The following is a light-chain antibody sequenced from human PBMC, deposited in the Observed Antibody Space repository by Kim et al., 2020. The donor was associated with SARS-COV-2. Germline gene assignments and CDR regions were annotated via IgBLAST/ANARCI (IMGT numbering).Light chain of an antibody. CDR3: AAWDDSLPGLV. J-gene: IGLJ3*02. CDR1: NCNIGSTT. V-gene: IGLV1-44*01. CDR2: SNN. Sequence: GQRVTISCSGSNCNIGSTTVNWYQQLRETAPKLLIYSNNQRPSGVPDRCSASKSGTSASRVISGLQSEDEADYHCAAWDDSLPGLVFGGGTQLTVL.